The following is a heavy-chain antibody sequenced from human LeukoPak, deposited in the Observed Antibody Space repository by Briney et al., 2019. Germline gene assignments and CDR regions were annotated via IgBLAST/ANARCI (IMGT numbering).Heavy chain of an antibody. V-gene: IGHV3-33*01. CDR2: IWYDGSNK. CDR3: ARGRNAMVQGLPGYYYFGMDV. D-gene: IGHD3-10*01. CDR1: GFTFSSYG. Sequence: PGRSLRLSCAASGFTFSSYGMHWARQAPGKGREWVAVIWYDGSNKYYADSVKGRFTISRDNSKNTLYLQMNSLRGEDTAVYYCARGRNAMVQGLPGYYYFGMDVWGQGTTVTASS. J-gene: IGHJ6*02.